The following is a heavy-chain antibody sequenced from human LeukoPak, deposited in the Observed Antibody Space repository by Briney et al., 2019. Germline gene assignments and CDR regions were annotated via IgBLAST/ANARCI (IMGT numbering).Heavy chain of an antibody. V-gene: IGHV4-30-2*01. CDR2: FSHSGST. J-gene: IGHJ4*02. CDR3: ARGFGSAGY. Sequence: SETLSLTCTVSGGSINSGGYYWTWIRQPPGEGLEWIAYFSHSGSTFYNPSLKSRVTISVDTSKNQFSLKLSSVTAADTAVYYCARGFGSAGYWGQGTLVTVSS. CDR1: GGSINSGGYY. D-gene: IGHD3-10*01.